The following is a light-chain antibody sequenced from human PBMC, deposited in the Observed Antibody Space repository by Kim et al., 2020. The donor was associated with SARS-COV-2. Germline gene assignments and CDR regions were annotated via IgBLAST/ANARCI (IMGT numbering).Light chain of an antibody. Sequence: QKVTLYCSGTTSNIGDYSVSWYQQFPGTAPKLFIYDNNKRPSGLPDRISGSKSGTSATLAITGLQTGDEADYYCATWDSSLSSWVFGGETQLTVL. CDR3: ATWDSSLSSWV. CDR1: TSNIGDYS. J-gene: IGLJ3*02. V-gene: IGLV1-51*01. CDR2: DNN.